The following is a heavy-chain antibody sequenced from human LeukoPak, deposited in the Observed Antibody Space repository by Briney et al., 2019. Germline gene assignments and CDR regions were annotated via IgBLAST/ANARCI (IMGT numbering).Heavy chain of an antibody. Sequence: ASVKVSCKASGYTFTSYGISWVRQAPGQGLEWMGWISAYSGNTNYAQKLQGRVTMTTDTSTSTAYMELRSLRSDDTAVYYCARVVYSSSWYYHYYYYMDVWGKGTTVTVSS. CDR1: GYTFTSYG. D-gene: IGHD6-13*01. V-gene: IGHV1-18*01. CDR3: ARVVYSSSWYYHYYYYMDV. CDR2: ISAYSGNT. J-gene: IGHJ6*03.